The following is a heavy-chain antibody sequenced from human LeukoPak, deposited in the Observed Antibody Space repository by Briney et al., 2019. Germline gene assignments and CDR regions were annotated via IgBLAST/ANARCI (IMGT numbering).Heavy chain of an antibody. CDR2: IRYDGDNK. D-gene: IGHD3-16*01. CDR3: VKDPLGGSRVDY. Sequence: GGSLRLSCAASGFTFSSYGMHWVRQAPGKGLEWVSFIRYDGDNKYYADSVKGRFTISRDNSKNTLYLQMNSLKADDTAIYYCVKDPLGGSRVDYWGQGILVTVSS. V-gene: IGHV3-30*02. J-gene: IGHJ4*02. CDR1: GFTFSSYG.